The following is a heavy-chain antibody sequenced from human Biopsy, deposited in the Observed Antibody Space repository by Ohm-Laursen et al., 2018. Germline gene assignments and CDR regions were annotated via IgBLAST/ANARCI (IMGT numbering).Heavy chain of an antibody. CDR2: ITPTGAT. D-gene: IGHD3-22*01. J-gene: IGHJ4*02. CDR1: GGSIDFKY. Sequence: SETLSLTCSVSGGSIDFKYWTWIRQSADKGLEWIGRITPTGATHYNPSLESRVTMSLDTSKKLFSLKLSSVTAADTAMYYCARELMEYYDSSGYFDHWGQGSLVTVSS. V-gene: IGHV4-4*07. CDR3: ARELMEYYDSSGYFDH.